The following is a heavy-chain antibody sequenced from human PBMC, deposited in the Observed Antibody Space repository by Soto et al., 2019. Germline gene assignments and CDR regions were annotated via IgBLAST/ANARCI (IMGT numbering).Heavy chain of an antibody. Sequence: ASVKVSCKASGYTFTDYDINWVRQASGQGLEYMGWMSPESGNTGYAPQFQGRVTMTRNTSISTAYMELSSLRSEDTAVYYCEVTTGYWGQGTKVTFSS. CDR2: MSPESGNT. D-gene: IGHD1-1*01. CDR1: GYTFTDYD. V-gene: IGHV1-8*01. CDR3: EVTTGY. J-gene: IGHJ4*02.